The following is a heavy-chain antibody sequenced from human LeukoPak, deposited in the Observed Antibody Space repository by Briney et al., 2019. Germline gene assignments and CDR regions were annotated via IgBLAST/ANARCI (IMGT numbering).Heavy chain of an antibody. CDR2: ISSIGST. CDR1: GFTFSAYS. V-gene: IGHV4-59*01. J-gene: IGHJ3*02. CDR3: ARDPTTVTKGFDI. D-gene: IGHD4-17*01. Sequence: GSLRLSCAASGFTFSAYSMTWIRQPPGKGLEWMGYISSIGSTNYNPSLKSRVTISVDTSKKQFSLKMTSVTAADTAVYYCARDPTTVTKGFDIWGQGTMVTVSS.